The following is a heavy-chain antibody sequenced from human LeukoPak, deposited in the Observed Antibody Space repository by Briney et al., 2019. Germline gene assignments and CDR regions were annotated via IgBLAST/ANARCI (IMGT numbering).Heavy chain of an antibody. Sequence: SVKVSCKASGGTFSSYTISWVRQAPGQGLEWMGRIIPILGIANYAQKFQGRVTITADKSTSTAYMELSSLRSEDTAVYYCARGTVSSVYPADYWGQGTLVTVSS. V-gene: IGHV1-69*02. D-gene: IGHD3-22*01. CDR1: GGTFSSYT. CDR3: ARGTVSSVYPADY. J-gene: IGHJ4*02. CDR2: IIPILGIA.